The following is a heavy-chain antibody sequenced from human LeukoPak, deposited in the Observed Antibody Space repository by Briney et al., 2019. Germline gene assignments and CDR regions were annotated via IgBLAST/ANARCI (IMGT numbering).Heavy chain of an antibody. CDR1: GDSISGSNYY. J-gene: IGHJ4*02. Sequence: SETLSLTCAVSGDSISGSNYYWAWIRQPPGKGLEWIASIFYSGTTYYNPSLKSRVTISVDTSNNQFSLRLNSVTAADTAQYYCARILNSGAGCYRYWGQGTLVTVSS. D-gene: IGHD2-15*01. V-gene: IGHV4-39*01. CDR2: IFYSGTT. CDR3: ARILNSGAGCYRY.